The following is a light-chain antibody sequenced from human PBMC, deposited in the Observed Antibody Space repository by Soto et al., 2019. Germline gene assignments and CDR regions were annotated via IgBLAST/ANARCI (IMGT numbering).Light chain of an antibody. CDR1: QSVSSY. Sequence: EIVWTQSPATLSLSPGERATLSCRASQSVSSYLAWYQQKPGQAPRILIYDTSIRASGIPARFSGSGSGTDFTLTISRLDPEDFAVYYCQQRSNRPLTFGQGTRLEIK. CDR3: QQRSNRPLT. J-gene: IGKJ5*01. CDR2: DTS. V-gene: IGKV3-11*01.